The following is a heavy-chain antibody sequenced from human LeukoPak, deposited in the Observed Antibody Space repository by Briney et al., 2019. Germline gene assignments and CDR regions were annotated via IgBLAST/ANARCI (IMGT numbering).Heavy chain of an antibody. V-gene: IGHV3-7*01. CDR2: IKQDGSEK. J-gene: IGHJ4*02. Sequence: GGSLRLSCAASGIIFSNYWLTWVRQAPGQGLEWVANIKQDGSEKHYVDSVKGRFTISRDNAKNSLYLQMNSLRAEDTAVYYCARDRQIAYWGQGTLVTVPS. CDR1: GIIFSNYW. CDR3: ARDRQIAY.